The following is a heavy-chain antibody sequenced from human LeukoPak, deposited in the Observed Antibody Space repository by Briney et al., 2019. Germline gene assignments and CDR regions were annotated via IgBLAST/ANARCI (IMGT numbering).Heavy chain of an antibody. Sequence: GGSLRLSCAASGFTFSNYWMHWVRQAPGKGLVWVSRINSDGINTSYADSVKGRFTISRDNAKNTLNLQMNSLRAEDTAVYYCARAWSRVDPFDMWGQGTMVTVSS. J-gene: IGHJ3*02. CDR1: GFTFSNYW. CDR2: INSDGINT. D-gene: IGHD2-8*02. V-gene: IGHV3-74*01. CDR3: ARAWSRVDPFDM.